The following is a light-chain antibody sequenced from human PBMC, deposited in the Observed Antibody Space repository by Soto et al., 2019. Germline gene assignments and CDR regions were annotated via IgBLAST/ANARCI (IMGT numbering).Light chain of an antibody. CDR3: QQYNNWPPRT. CDR2: GAS. J-gene: IGKJ1*01. Sequence: EIVMTQSPATLSVSPGERATLSCRASQSVSSNLAWYQQKPGQAPRLLIYGASTGATGIPARFSGSGSGTEFTLTISSLQYEYFAVYYCQQYNNWPPRTFGQGTKVEIK. V-gene: IGKV3-15*01. CDR1: QSVSSN.